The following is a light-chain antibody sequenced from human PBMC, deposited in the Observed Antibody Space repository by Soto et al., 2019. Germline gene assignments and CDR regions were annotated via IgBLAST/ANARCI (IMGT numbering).Light chain of an antibody. CDR1: NIGTRT. CDR2: DDS. CDR3: QVWDSSSDHYV. Sequence: SYELTQPPSESVAPGQTARITCGGNNIGTRTVHWYQQKPGQAPVLVVHDDSDRPSGIPERFSGFNSGNTATLTITRVEAGDVADYFCQVWDSSSDHYVFGTGTKVTVL. V-gene: IGLV3-21*02. J-gene: IGLJ1*01.